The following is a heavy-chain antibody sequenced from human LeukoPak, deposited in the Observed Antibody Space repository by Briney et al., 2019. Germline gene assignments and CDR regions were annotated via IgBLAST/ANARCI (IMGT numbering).Heavy chain of an antibody. D-gene: IGHD3-22*01. Sequence: GGSLRLSCAASGFTFDDYAMHWVRQAPGKGLEWVSLISWDGGSTYYADSVKGRFTISRDNSKNSLYLQMNSLRAEDTAMYYCARLPPLYYYDSSGYYFDYWGQGTLVTVSS. V-gene: IGHV3-43D*03. CDR2: ISWDGGST. J-gene: IGHJ4*02. CDR3: ARLPPLYYYDSSGYYFDY. CDR1: GFTFDDYA.